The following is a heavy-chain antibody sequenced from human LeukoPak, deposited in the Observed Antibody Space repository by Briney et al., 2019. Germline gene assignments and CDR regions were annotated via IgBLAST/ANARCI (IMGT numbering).Heavy chain of an antibody. V-gene: IGHV1-69*13. Sequence: SVKVSCKASGYTFTSYGISWVRQAPGQGLEWMGGIIPIFGTANYAQKFQGRVTITADESTSTAYMELSSLRSEDTAVYYCARPFGVVIPYYYYYYGMDVWGQGTTVTVSS. CDR1: GYTFTSYG. J-gene: IGHJ6*02. CDR3: ARPFGVVIPYYYYYYGMDV. CDR2: IIPIFGTA. D-gene: IGHD3-3*01.